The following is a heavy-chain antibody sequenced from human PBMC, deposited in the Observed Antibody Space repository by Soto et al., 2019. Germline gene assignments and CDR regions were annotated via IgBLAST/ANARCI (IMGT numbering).Heavy chain of an antibody. CDR2: VSDDGGTT. CDR3: AKADTGHFRPFEY. Sequence: GDSLKISCAASGFTFSNYAMSWVRQAPGKGLEWVSVVSDDGGTTFYADSVRARFTISRDNSKNTVDLQMNSLRAEDTAVYYCAKADTGHFRPFEYCGQGTLVTVSS. CDR1: GFTFSNYA. V-gene: IGHV3-23*01. J-gene: IGHJ4*02. D-gene: IGHD3-9*01.